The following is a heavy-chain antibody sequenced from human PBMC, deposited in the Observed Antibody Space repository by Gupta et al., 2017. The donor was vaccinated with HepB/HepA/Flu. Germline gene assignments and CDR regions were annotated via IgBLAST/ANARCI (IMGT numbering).Heavy chain of an antibody. D-gene: IGHD6-13*01. Sequence: EVQLLESGGGLVQPGGSRRPSCAASGSTFRSYAMSWVRQAPGKGLEWVSAISGSGVSTYYADSVKCRFTISRDNSKNTLYLQMNSLRAEDTAVYYCAKRGVAAAGSSDYWGQGTLVTVSS. CDR3: AKRGVAAAGSSDY. V-gene: IGHV3-23*01. J-gene: IGHJ4*02. CDR2: ISGSGVST. CDR1: GSTFRSYA.